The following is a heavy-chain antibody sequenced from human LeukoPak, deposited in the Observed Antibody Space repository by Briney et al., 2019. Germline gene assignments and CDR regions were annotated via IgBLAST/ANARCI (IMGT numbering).Heavy chain of an antibody. CDR3: ARDLQIAARQGSYFDY. CDR2: ISSSSTTI. V-gene: IGHV3-48*01. CDR1: GFTFITYS. D-gene: IGHD6-6*01. J-gene: IGHJ4*02. Sequence: GGSLRLSCAASGFTFITYSMNWIRQAPGKGLEWVSYISSSSTTIYYADSVKGRFTISRDNAKNSLYLQMSSLRAEDTAVYYCARDLQIAARQGSYFDYWGQGTLVTVSS.